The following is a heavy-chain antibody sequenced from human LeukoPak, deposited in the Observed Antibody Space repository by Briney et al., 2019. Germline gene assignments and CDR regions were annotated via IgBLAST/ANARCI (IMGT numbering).Heavy chain of an antibody. CDR3: ARDRSGRDYYYYYGMDV. CDR1: GFTFDDYA. V-gene: IGHV3-9*01. CDR2: ISWNSGSI. Sequence: GGSLRLSCAASGFTFDDYAMHWVRQAPGKGLEWVSGISWNSGSIGYADSVKGRFTISRDNAKNSLYLQMNSLRAEDTAVYYCARDRSGRDYYYYYGMDVWGQGTTVTVSS. D-gene: IGHD3-10*01. J-gene: IGHJ6*02.